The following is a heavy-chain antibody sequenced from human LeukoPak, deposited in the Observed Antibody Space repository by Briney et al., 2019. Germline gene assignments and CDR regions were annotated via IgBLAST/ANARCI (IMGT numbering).Heavy chain of an antibody. V-gene: IGHV6-1*01. Sequence: SQTLSLTCAISGDSVSSNSAAWNWIRQSPSRGLEWLGRTYYRSKWYNDYAVSVKSRITINPDTSKNQFSLKLSSVTAADTAVYYCARGVVYYDILTGYYVYWYFDLWGRGTLVTVSS. CDR1: GDSVSSNSAA. J-gene: IGHJ2*01. CDR2: TYYRSKWYN. D-gene: IGHD3-9*01. CDR3: ARGVVYYDILTGYYVYWYFDL.